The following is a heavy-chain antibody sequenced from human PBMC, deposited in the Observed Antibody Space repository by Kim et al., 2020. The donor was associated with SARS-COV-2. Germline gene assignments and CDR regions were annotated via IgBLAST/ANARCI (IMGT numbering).Heavy chain of an antibody. CDR2: VYNSGGNT. D-gene: IGHD6-19*01. V-gene: IGHV4-61*01. CDR1: GASVSGGIYL. CDR3: ARDDSVGYSSGWYFF. Sequence: SETLSLTCSVSGASVSGGIYLWSWIRQPPGKGLEWIGYVYNSGGNTNYNPSLRGRVTISMDTSKNQFSLNLRSVTAADTAVYYCARDDSVGYSSGWYFFWSQGTLVSVSS. J-gene: IGHJ4*02.